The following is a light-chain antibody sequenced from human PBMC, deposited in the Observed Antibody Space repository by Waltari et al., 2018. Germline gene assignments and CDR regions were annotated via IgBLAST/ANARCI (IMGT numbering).Light chain of an antibody. CDR3: QQRASWPNT. V-gene: IGKV3-11*01. CDR2: CTY. J-gene: IGKJ2*01. Sequence: EIVLTQSPATLSLSPGEGATLSCRASQSVSNYLAWYQQKPGQAPRLLIYCTYNRATGIPARFSGSGSGTDFTLTISSLEPEDFAVYYCQQRASWPNTFGQGTKLEIK. CDR1: QSVSNY.